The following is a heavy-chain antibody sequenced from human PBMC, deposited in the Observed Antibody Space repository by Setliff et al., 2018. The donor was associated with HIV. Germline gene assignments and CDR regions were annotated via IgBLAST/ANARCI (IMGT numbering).Heavy chain of an antibody. D-gene: IGHD5-18*01. CDR2: VDYNGRN. Sequence: PSETLSLTCSVSGASISSYYWSWIRQPPGKGLEWIGYVDYNGRNDYNPSLQSRVTISLDTSKNQVSLKLSSVAAADTAVYHCARGAYRDGYDYWGQGTLVTVSS. CDR1: GASISSYY. V-gene: IGHV4-59*01. CDR3: ARGAYRDGYDY. J-gene: IGHJ4*02.